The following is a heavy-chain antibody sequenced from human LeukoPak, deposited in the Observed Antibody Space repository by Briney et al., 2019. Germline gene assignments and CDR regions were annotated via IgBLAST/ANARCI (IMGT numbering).Heavy chain of an antibody. CDR1: GFTFSSYG. CDR2: IGGSGGST. V-gene: IGHV3-23*01. CDR3: AKASIDLGRYFQH. J-gene: IGHJ1*01. D-gene: IGHD1-26*01. Sequence: PGGSLRLSCAASGFTFSSYGMSWVRQAPGKGLEWVSAIGGSGGSTYYADSVKGRFTISRDNSKNTLYLQMNSLRAEDTAVYYCAKASIDLGRYFQHWGQGTLVTVSS.